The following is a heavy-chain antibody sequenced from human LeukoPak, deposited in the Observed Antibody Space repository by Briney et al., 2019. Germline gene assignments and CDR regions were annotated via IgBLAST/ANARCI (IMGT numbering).Heavy chain of an antibody. CDR3: ARHESAWRGAFDI. J-gene: IGHJ3*02. CDR2: INYRGTT. D-gene: IGHD3-3*01. Sequence: SETLSLTCTVSGDSISSYYWSWIRQPPGKALEWIAYINYRGTTDSNPSLKSRVTISVDTSKRQLSLKLSSVTAADTAVYYCARHESAWRGAFDIRGQGTMVTVSS. CDR1: GDSISSYY. V-gene: IGHV4-59*08.